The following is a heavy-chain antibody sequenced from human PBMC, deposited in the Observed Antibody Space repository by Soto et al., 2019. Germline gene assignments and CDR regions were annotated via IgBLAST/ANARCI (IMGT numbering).Heavy chain of an antibody. CDR3: AREKVEMATIDYYYGLDV. CDR2: INPNSGGT. Sequence: ASVKVSCKASGYTFTGYYMHWVRQAPGQGLEWMGWINPNSGGTNYAQKFQGWVTMTRDASISTAYMELSRLRSDDTAVYYCAREKVEMATIDYYYGLDVWGQGTTVTVSS. J-gene: IGHJ6*02. CDR1: GYTFTGYY. D-gene: IGHD5-12*01. V-gene: IGHV1-2*04.